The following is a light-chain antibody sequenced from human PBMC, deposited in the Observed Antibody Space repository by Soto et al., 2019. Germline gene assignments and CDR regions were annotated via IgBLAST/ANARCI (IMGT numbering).Light chain of an antibody. CDR3: QSFDRSLTAWV. CDR1: SSNIGAGYD. CDR2: ANS. Sequence: VLTQPPSVSGAPGQRVKISCTGSSSNIGAGYDVHWYQQLPGAAPTLLISANSDRPSGVPDRFSGSKSGTSASLAITGLQTEDEADYYCQSFDRSLTAWVFGGGTKLTVL. V-gene: IGLV1-40*01. J-gene: IGLJ3*02.